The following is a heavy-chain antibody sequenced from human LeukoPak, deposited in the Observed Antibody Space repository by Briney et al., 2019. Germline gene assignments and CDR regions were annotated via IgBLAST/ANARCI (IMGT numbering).Heavy chain of an antibody. CDR2: ISSSSSTI. CDR1: GFTFSSYS. Sequence: GGSLRLSCAASGFTFSSYSMNWVRQAPGKGLEWVSYISSSSSTIYYADSVKGRFTISRDNAKNSLYLQMNSLRAEDTAVYYCARDYLDYYDSSGYYYELDYWGQGTLVTVSS. D-gene: IGHD3-22*01. CDR3: ARDYLDYYDSSGYYYELDY. V-gene: IGHV3-48*04. J-gene: IGHJ4*02.